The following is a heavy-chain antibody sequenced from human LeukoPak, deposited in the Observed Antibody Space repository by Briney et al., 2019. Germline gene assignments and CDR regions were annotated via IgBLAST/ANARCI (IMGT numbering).Heavy chain of an antibody. CDR2: IYPGDSDT. D-gene: IGHD1-26*01. CDR1: GYSFTSYW. Sequence: HGESLKISCKGSGYSFTSYWIGWVRQMPGKGLEWMGIIYPGDSDTRYSPSFQGQVTISADKSISTAYLQWSSLKASDTAMYYCARLLRREWDYYYYYGMDVWGQGTTVTVSS. V-gene: IGHV5-51*01. CDR3: ARLLRREWDYYYYYGMDV. J-gene: IGHJ6*02.